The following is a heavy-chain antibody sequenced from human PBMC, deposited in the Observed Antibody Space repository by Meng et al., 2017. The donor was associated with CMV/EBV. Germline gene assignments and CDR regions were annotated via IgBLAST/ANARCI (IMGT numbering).Heavy chain of an antibody. J-gene: IGHJ4*02. CDR3: ARASSGWIGY. V-gene: IGHV4-34*01. Sequence: LTCAVYGGSFSGYYWSWIRQPPGKGLEWIGEINHSGSTNYNPSLKSRVTISVDTSKNQFSLKLSSVTAADTAVYYCARASSGWIGYWGQGTLVTISS. D-gene: IGHD6-19*01. CDR1: GGSFSGYY. CDR2: INHSGST.